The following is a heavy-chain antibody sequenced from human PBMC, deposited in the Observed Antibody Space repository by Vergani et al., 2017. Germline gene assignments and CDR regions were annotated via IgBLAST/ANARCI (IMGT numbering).Heavy chain of an antibody. V-gene: IGHV3-9*01. J-gene: IGHJ4*02. CDR1: GFTFDDYA. Sequence: VQLVESGGGLVQPGRSLRLSCAASGFTFDDYAMHWVRQAPGKGLEWVSGISWNSGSIGYADSVKGRFTISRDNAKNSLYLQMNSLRAEDTALYYCAKDSVLRYFDWLSHFDYWGQGTLVTVSS. D-gene: IGHD3-9*01. CDR3: AKDSVLRYFDWLSHFDY. CDR2: ISWNSGSI.